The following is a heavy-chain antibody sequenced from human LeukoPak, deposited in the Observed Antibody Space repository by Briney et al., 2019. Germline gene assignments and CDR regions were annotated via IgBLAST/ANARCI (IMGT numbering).Heavy chain of an antibody. CDR2: IYYSGST. D-gene: IGHD1-1*01. Sequence: PSETLSLTCTVSGGSISSYYWSWIRQPPGKGLEWIGYIYYSGSTNYNPSLKSRVTISVDTSKNQFSLKLSSVTAADTAVYYCARAPLNWNDGDYFDYWGQGTLVTVSS. CDR3: ARAPLNWNDGDYFDY. J-gene: IGHJ4*02. V-gene: IGHV4-59*01. CDR1: GGSISSYY.